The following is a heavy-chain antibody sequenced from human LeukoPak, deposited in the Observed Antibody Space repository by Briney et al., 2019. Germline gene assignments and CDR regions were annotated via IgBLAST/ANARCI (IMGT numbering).Heavy chain of an antibody. V-gene: IGHV3-30*02. Sequence: GGSLRLSCAASGFTFSSYGMHWVRQAPGKGLEWVAFIRYDGSNKYYADSVKGRFTISRDNSKNTLCLQMNSLRAEDTAVYYCAKDLVVPAAIPVGYYYYYMDVWGKGTTVTVSS. J-gene: IGHJ6*03. CDR1: GFTFSSYG. CDR2: IRYDGSNK. CDR3: AKDLVVPAAIPVGYYYYYMDV. D-gene: IGHD2-2*02.